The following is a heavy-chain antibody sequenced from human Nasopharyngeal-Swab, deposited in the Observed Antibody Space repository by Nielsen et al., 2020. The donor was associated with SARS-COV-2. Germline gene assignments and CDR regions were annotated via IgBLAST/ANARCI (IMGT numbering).Heavy chain of an antibody. CDR3: AREGLCGGDCLAH. CDR1: GYTFTGHN. CDR2: VSAYNAET. V-gene: IGHV1-18*04. D-gene: IGHD2-21*01. Sequence: ASVKVSCKPSGYTFTGHNMHWVRQAPGQGLEWMGWVSAYNAETRYAQKFQGRLTMTTDRFTTTAYLELTSLRSDDTAVYFCAREGLCGGDCLAHWGQGTLVAVSS. J-gene: IGHJ5*02.